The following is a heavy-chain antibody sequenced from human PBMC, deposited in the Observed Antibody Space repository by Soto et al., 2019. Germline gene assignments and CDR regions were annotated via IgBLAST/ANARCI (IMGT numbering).Heavy chain of an antibody. CDR2: IYYSGST. J-gene: IGHJ6*02. CDR3: ASLVSGGYYYYGMDV. V-gene: IGHV4-31*03. D-gene: IGHD3-22*01. CDR1: GGSISSGGYY. Sequence: QVQLQESGPGLVKPSQTLSLTCTVSGGSISSGGYYWSWIRQHPGKGLEWIGYIYYSGSTYYNPSLKSRVTISVDTSKNPFSLKLSSVTAADTAVYYCASLVSGGYYYYGMDVWGQGTTVTVSS.